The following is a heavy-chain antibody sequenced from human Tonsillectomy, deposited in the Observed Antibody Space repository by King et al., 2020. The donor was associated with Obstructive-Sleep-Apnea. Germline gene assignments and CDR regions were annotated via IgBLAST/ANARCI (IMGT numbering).Heavy chain of an antibody. J-gene: IGHJ4*02. Sequence: QLVQSGAEVKMPGASVKVSCKASGYTFTSYTMHWVRQAPGQRLEWMGWINAGNANTKYSQKFQGRVTITRDTSASTAYMELSSLRSEDTAVYYCASEPRFLEWLLGYWGKGTLVTVSS. CDR1: GYTFTSYT. CDR2: INAGNANT. D-gene: IGHD3-3*01. V-gene: IGHV1-3*01. CDR3: ASEPRFLEWLLGY.